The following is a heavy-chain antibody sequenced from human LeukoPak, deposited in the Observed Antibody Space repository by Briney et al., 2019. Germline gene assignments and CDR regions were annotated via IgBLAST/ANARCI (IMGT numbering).Heavy chain of an antibody. J-gene: IGHJ3*02. V-gene: IGHV1-8*03. Sequence: ASVKVSCKASGYTFTSYDINWVRQATGQGLEWMGWMNPNSGNTGYAQKFQGRVTITRNTSISTAYMELSSLRSEDTAVYYCARGAHCSGGSCYPIAFDIWGQGTMVTVSS. CDR3: ARGAHCSGGSCYPIAFDI. CDR2: MNPNSGNT. D-gene: IGHD2-15*01. CDR1: GYTFTSYD.